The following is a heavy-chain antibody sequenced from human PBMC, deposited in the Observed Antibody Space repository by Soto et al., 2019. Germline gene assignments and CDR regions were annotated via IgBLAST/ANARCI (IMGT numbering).Heavy chain of an antibody. CDR1: GYTFTSYY. J-gene: IGHJ4*02. V-gene: IGHV1-46*03. D-gene: IGHD5-12*01. CDR2: INPSGGST. Sequence: ASVKVSCKASGYTFTSYYMHWVRQAPGQGLEWMGIINPSGGSTSYAQKFQGRVTMTRDTSTSTVYMELSSLRSEDTAVYYCARASSGGYDLEYFFAYWSRGSLVTGSS. CDR3: ARASSGGYDLEYFFAY.